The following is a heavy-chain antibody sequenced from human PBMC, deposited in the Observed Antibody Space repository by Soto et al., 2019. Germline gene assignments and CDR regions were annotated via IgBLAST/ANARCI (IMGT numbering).Heavy chain of an antibody. CDR1: GYPLTAKY. Sequence: GASVKVSCKASGYPLTAKYLHWVRQAPGQGREWMGWINPSSGGTKEAQKFRGRVTMTRDTSISAAYMELSRLTSDDTAVYYCAKGGSSWTEWFDPWGQGTLVTVSS. CDR3: AKGGSSWTEWFDP. D-gene: IGHD6-13*01. J-gene: IGHJ5*02. V-gene: IGHV1-2*02. CDR2: INPSSGGT.